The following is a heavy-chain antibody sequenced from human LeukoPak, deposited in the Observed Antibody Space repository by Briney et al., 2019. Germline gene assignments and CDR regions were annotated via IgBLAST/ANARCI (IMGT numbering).Heavy chain of an antibody. CDR2: ISGSGGST. D-gene: IGHD3-22*01. Sequence: PGGSLRLSCATSGFTFSSYAMTWVRQAPGKGLEWVSAISGSGGSTYYADSVKGRFTISRDNSKNTLYLQMNSLRAEDTAVYYCARVPRGGDYYDSSAIANYWGQGTLVTVSS. J-gene: IGHJ4*02. V-gene: IGHV3-23*01. CDR3: ARVPRGGDYYDSSAIANY. CDR1: GFTFSSYA.